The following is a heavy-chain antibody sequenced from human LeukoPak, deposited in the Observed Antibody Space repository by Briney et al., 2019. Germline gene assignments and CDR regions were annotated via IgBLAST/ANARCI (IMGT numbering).Heavy chain of an antibody. CDR2: ITIGGGST. CDR3: AKRPYYDFDI. CDR1: GFTFSNYA. J-gene: IGHJ3*02. Sequence: PGGSLRLSCAASGFTFSNYAMNWVRQAPGKGPGWVSAITIGGGSTYYADSVKGRFTISRDNSKNMLYLQMNSLRAEDTAVYYCAKRPYYDFDIWGQGTVVTVSS. D-gene: IGHD2-21*01. V-gene: IGHV3-23*01.